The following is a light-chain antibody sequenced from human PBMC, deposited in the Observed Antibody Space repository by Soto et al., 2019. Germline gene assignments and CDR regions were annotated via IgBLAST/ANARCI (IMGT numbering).Light chain of an antibody. V-gene: IGKV3-20*01. CDR1: QSVSSSY. CDR2: GAS. Sequence: ETWFGPTSSTLSLSPGERALPSSRASQSVSSSYLAWYQQKPGQAPRLLIYGASSRATGIPDRFSGSGSGTDFTLTISRLEPEDFAVYYCQQYGSSPWTFGQGTKVDIK. CDR3: QQYGSSPWT. J-gene: IGKJ1*01.